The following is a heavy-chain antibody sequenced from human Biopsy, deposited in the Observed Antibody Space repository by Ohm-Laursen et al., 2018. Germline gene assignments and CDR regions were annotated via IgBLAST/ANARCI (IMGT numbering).Heavy chain of an antibody. CDR2: INCKTGAT. Sequence: SVKVSCKASSYTFTDYNIHWMRQAPGQGLEWLGYINCKTGATNYAQKFQGTVTMTRGTSISTAYLALGSLRSADTAIYYCARDPLNGHKHFDYWGQGSLVTVSP. V-gene: IGHV1-2*02. J-gene: IGHJ4*02. D-gene: IGHD2-8*01. CDR1: SYTFTDYN. CDR3: ARDPLNGHKHFDY.